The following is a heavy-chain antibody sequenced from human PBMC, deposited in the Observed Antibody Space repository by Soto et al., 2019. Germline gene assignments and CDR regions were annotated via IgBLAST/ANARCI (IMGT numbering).Heavy chain of an antibody. CDR2: IYSGGST. V-gene: IGHV3-66*01. J-gene: IGHJ5*02. CDR1: GFTVSSNY. Sequence: EVQLVESGGGLVQPGGSLRLSCAASGFTVSSNYMRWVRQAPGKGLEWVSVIYSGGSTYYADSVKGRFTISRDNSKNTLYLQMNSLRAEDTAVYYCARAYSSGWYGSCGQGTLVTVSS. CDR3: ARAYSSGWYGS. D-gene: IGHD6-19*01.